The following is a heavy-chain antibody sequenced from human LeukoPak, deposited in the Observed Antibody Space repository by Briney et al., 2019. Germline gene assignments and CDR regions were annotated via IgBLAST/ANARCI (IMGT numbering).Heavy chain of an antibody. D-gene: IGHD1-14*01. CDR2: IWYDGSQR. V-gene: IGHV3-33*08. Sequence: PGGSLRLSCAASGFTFSSYWMNWARQSPGRGLEWVAVIWYDGSQRYYADSVKGRFTISRDDSQNTIYLQMDSLRAEDTAVYYCATSSPRNYFDHWGQGTLVTVSS. J-gene: IGHJ4*02. CDR1: GFTFSSYW. CDR3: ATSSPRNYFDH.